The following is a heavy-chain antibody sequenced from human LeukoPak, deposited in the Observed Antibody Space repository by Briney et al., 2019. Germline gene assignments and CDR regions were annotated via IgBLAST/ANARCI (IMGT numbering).Heavy chain of an antibody. CDR2: ISSSGSTI. Sequence: GGSLRLSCAASEFTFSSYEMNWVRQAPGNGLEWVSYISSSGSTIYYADSVKGRFTISRDNAKNSLYLQMNSLRAEDTAVYYCARSSPWAYYDSSGYFALSFDYWGQGTLVTVSS. J-gene: IGHJ4*02. CDR3: ARSSPWAYYDSSGYFALSFDY. CDR1: EFTFSSYE. V-gene: IGHV3-48*03. D-gene: IGHD3-22*01.